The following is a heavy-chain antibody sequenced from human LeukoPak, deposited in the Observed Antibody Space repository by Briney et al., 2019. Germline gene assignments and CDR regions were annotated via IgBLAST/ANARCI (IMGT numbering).Heavy chain of an antibody. V-gene: IGHV3-7*01. J-gene: IGHJ4*02. CDR3: VRDLGHSRHYFEY. CDR1: GFTFNSFF. Sequence: PGGSLRLSCAASGFTFNSFFLNWVRLTPGRELEWLACISQDGSETFYMDSVRGRFTISRDNTKNSLYLQMDSLRAEDTAVYFCVRDLGHSRHYFEYWGQGALVTVSP. CDR2: ISQDGSET. D-gene: IGHD7-27*01.